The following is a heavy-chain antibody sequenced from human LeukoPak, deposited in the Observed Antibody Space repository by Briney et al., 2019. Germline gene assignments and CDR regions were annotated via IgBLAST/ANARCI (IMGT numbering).Heavy chain of an antibody. Sequence: SETLSLTCGVSGGSLSFYYWSWIHQSPGKGLEWIAEISQNGDSNYNMSLKSRVTISLDKSKNQVSLKLNSVTAADTAVYYCARDKRQASGRGLDYWGQGTLVTVSP. CDR2: ISQNGDS. J-gene: IGHJ4*02. CDR3: ARDKRQASGRGLDY. CDR1: GGSLSFYY. D-gene: IGHD1-1*01. V-gene: IGHV4-34*01.